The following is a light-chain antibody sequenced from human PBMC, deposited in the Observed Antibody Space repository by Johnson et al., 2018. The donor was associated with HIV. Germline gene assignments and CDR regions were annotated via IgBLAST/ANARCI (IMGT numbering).Light chain of an antibody. J-gene: IGLJ1*01. CDR3: GTWDNGLIAYV. V-gene: IGLV1-51*02. CDR2: ANN. CDR1: SYNIGNNL. Sequence: QSVLTQPPSVSAPPGQKVTISCSGSSYNIGNNLASWYQQLPGTALKLLIHANNKRPSGIPARFSGSKSRMSATLGITGLQTGDQVDYYCGTWDNGLIAYVVGTGTKVTVL.